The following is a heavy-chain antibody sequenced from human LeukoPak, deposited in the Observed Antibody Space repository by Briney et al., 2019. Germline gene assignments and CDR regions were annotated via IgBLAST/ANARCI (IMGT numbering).Heavy chain of an antibody. J-gene: IGHJ5*02. CDR3: ARDVGFCSGGSCYPYNWFDP. CDR1: GGSITNVNYF. D-gene: IGHD2-15*01. Sequence: PSETLSLTCTVSGGSITNVNYFWSWIRQHPGKGLEWIGYIYYSGNTYYNPSLKSRVTMSVDTSKNQFSLKLSSMTAADTAVYRCARDVGFCSGGSCYPYNWFDPWGQGTLVTVSS. V-gene: IGHV4-31*03. CDR2: IYYSGNT.